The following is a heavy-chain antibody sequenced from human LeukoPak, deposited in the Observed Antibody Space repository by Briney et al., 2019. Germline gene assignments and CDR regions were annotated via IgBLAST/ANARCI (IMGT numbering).Heavy chain of an antibody. J-gene: IGHJ4*02. Sequence: GGSLRLSCAASGFTFSSYAMSWVRQAPGKGLEWVSAISGSGGSAYYADSVKGRFTISRDNSNTLYLQMNSLRVEDTAVYYCAKDLSRFPVTSIAGRIDYWGQGTLVTVSS. D-gene: IGHD6-6*01. CDR3: AKDLSRFPVTSIAGRIDY. CDR2: ISGSGGSA. V-gene: IGHV3-23*01. CDR1: GFTFSSYA.